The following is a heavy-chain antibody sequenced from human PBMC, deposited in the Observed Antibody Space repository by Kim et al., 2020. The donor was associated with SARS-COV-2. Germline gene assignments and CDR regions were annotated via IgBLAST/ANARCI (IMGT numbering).Heavy chain of an antibody. Sequence: KHQRPSLKGRLTITKNTSKNQLVLTMTNMDHVDTATYYCAHRRVFGAFDIWGQGTMVTVSS. CDR3: AHRRVFGAFDI. V-gene: IGHV2-5*01. CDR2: K. D-gene: IGHD6-13*01. J-gene: IGHJ3*02.